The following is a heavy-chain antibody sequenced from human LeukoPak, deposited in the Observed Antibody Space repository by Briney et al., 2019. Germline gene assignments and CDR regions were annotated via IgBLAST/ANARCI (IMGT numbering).Heavy chain of an antibody. V-gene: IGHV1-2*02. D-gene: IGHD3-9*01. CDR2: INPNSGGT. CDR3: ARENYDILTGYYYFDY. Sequence: GASVKVSCKASGYTFTGYYMHWVRQAPGQGLEWMGWINPNSGGTNYAQKFQGRVTMTRDTSISTAYMELSRLRSDDTAVYYCARENYDILTGYYYFDYWGQGTLVTVSS. CDR1: GYTFTGYY. J-gene: IGHJ4*02.